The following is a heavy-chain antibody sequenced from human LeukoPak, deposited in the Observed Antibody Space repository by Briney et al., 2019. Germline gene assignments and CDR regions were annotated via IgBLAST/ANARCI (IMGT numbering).Heavy chain of an antibody. V-gene: IGHV3-7*04. D-gene: IGHD5-24*01. CDR3: AGVEYYFDY. CDR2: VKQDGSEK. Sequence: GGSLRLSCEASGFNFRTYWMTWVRQAPGKGLEWVAIVKQDGSEKYYVDSVKGRFTISRDNAKNSLYLQMNSLRAEDTAVYYCAGVEYYFDYWGQGTLVTVS. CDR1: GFNFRTYW. J-gene: IGHJ4*02.